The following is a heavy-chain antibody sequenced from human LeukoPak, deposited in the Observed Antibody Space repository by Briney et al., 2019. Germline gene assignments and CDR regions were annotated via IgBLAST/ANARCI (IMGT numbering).Heavy chain of an antibody. CDR3: ASGLTYYDFWSGYIPRAFDY. CDR1: GYTFTGYY. Sequence: ASVTVSCKASGYTFTGYYMHWVRQAPGQGLERMGWINPNSGGTNYAQKFQGRVTMTRDTSISTAYMELSRLRSDDTAVYYCASGLTYYDFWSGYIPRAFDYWGQGTLVTVSS. J-gene: IGHJ4*02. D-gene: IGHD3-3*01. V-gene: IGHV1-2*02. CDR2: INPNSGGT.